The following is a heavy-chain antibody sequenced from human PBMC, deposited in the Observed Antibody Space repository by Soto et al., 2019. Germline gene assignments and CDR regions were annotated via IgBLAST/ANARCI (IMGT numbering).Heavy chain of an antibody. J-gene: IGHJ4*02. CDR2: INPNSGGT. Sequence: QVQLVQSGAEVKKPGASVTVSCKASGYTFTGYYMHWVRQAPGQGLEWMGWINPNSGGTNYAQKFQGWVTMTRDTSISTAYMELSRLRSDDTAVYYCARESSEYSGYDFFDYWGQGTLVTVSS. CDR1: GYTFTGYY. CDR3: ARESSEYSGYDFFDY. D-gene: IGHD5-12*01. V-gene: IGHV1-2*04.